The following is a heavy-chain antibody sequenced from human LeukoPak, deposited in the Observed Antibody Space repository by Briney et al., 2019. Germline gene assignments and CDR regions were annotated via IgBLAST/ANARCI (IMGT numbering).Heavy chain of an antibody. Sequence: GGSLRLSCAASGFTFSDYYMSWIRQAPGKGLEWVSYISSSGSTIYYADSVKGRFTISRDNAKNSLYLQMNSLRAEDTAVYYCARDSRGEQWLDYFDYWGRGPLVTVSS. D-gene: IGHD6-19*01. V-gene: IGHV3-11*01. CDR2: ISSSGSTI. J-gene: IGHJ4*02. CDR1: GFTFSDYY. CDR3: ARDSRGEQWLDYFDY.